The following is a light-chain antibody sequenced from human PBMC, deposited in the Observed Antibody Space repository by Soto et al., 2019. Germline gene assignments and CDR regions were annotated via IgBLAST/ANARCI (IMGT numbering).Light chain of an antibody. CDR3: ATWDDSLNVVV. CDR2: NTN. Sequence: QAVVTQPPSASGTPGQRVTISCSGSSSNVGRNTVSWYQHLPGTAPKLLMYNTNERPSGVPDRFSGSKSGTSASLAISGLQSEDEADYYCATWDDSLNVVVFGGGTQLTVL. J-gene: IGLJ2*01. V-gene: IGLV1-44*01. CDR1: SSNVGRNT.